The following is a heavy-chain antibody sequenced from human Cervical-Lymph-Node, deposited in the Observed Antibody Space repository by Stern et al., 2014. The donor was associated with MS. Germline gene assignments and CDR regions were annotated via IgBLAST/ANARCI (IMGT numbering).Heavy chain of an antibody. D-gene: IGHD2-8*01. V-gene: IGHV3-30*03. CDR2: ISYDVNHK. Sequence: VQLVESGGDVVQPGSSLRLSCAASGFTFSSYGMHWVRPAPGKGLEWVTVISYDVNHKYYAASVKGRFTISRDNSKNTLHLQMNSVTPDDTAIYYCARDYEDTSMLFDHWGQGTLVTVSS. CDR1: GFTFSSYG. CDR3: ARDYEDTSMLFDH. J-gene: IGHJ4*02.